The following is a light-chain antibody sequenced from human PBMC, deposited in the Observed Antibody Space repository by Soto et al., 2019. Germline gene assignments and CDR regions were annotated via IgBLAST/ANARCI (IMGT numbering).Light chain of an antibody. CDR1: QSISSW. CDR2: KAS. Sequence: DIQITQSSSTLSACLGDRVTITCRASQSISSWLAWYQQKPGKAPKLLIYKASSLESGVPSRFSGSGSGTEFTLTISSLQPDDFATYYCQQYNSYLLTFGGGTKVDIK. CDR3: QQYNSYLLT. J-gene: IGKJ4*01. V-gene: IGKV1-5*03.